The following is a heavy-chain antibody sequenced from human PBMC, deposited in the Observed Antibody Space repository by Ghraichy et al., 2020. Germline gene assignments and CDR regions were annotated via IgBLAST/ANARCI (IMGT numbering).Heavy chain of an antibody. Sequence: SETLSLTCTVSGGSISSYYWSWIRQPPGKGLEWIGYIYYSGSTNYNPSLKSRVTTSVDTSKNQFSLKLSSVTAADTAVYYCASTHVLRYFDWLLPFDYWGQGTLVTVSS. J-gene: IGHJ4*02. V-gene: IGHV4-59*08. D-gene: IGHD3-9*01. CDR3: ASTHVLRYFDWLLPFDY. CDR2: IYYSGST. CDR1: GGSISSYY.